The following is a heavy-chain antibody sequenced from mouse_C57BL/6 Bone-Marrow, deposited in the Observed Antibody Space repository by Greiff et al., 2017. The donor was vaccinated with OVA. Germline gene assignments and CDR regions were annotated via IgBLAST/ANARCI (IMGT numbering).Heavy chain of an antibody. CDR3: ARGSTGTRGYFDV. CDR2: IRYSGST. V-gene: IGHV3-8*01. CDR1: GYSITSDY. J-gene: IGHJ1*03. Sequence: EVKVVESGPGLAKPSQTLSLTCSVTGYSITSDYWNWIRKFPGNKLEYMGYIRYSGSTYYNPSLKSRISITRDTSKNQYYLQLNSVTTEDTATYYCARGSTGTRGYFDVWGTGTTVTVSS. D-gene: IGHD4-1*02.